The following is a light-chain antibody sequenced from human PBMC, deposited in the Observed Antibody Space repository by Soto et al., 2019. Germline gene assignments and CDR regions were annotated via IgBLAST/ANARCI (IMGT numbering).Light chain of an antibody. J-gene: IGKJ1*01. CDR3: MQHLQSWT. CDR2: LGS. V-gene: IGKV2-28*01. CDR1: QSLLHSNGYNY. Sequence: DIVMTQSPLSLPVTPGEPASISCRSSQSLLHSNGYNYLDWYLQKPGQSPQLLIYLGSNRASGVPDRFSGSGSGTDFTLKISRVEAEDVGVYYCMQHLQSWTFGQGTKVESK.